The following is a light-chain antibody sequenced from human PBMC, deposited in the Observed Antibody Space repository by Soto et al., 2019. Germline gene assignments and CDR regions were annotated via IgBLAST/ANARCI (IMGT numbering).Light chain of an antibody. CDR3: AAWDDSLNGRGV. Sequence: QSLLTQPPSASGTPGQRVTISCSGSSSNIGSNTVNWYQQLPGTAPKLLIYSNNQRPSGVPDRFSGSRSGTSASLAISGLQSEDEGDYYCAAWDDSLNGRGVFGGGTQLTVL. CDR2: SNN. V-gene: IGLV1-44*01. J-gene: IGLJ3*02. CDR1: SSNIGSNT.